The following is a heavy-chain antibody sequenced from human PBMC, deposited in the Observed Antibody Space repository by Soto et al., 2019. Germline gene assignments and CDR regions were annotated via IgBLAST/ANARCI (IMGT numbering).Heavy chain of an antibody. Sequence: EVQLLESGEGLVQPGGSLRLSCAASGFTFSSYAMSWVRQAPGKGLEWVSAISGSGGSTYYADSVKGRFTISRDNSKNTLYLQMNSLRAEDTAVYYCAKASFGVVTATDYWGQGTLVTVSS. J-gene: IGHJ4*02. CDR2: ISGSGGST. CDR1: GFTFSSYA. V-gene: IGHV3-23*01. D-gene: IGHD2-21*02. CDR3: AKASFGVVTATDY.